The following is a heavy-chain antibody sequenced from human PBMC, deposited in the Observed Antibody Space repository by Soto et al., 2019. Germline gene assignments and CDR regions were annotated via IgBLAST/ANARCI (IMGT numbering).Heavy chain of an antibody. CDR2: IIGDTLEA. V-gene: IGHV1-18*01. CDR3: ARDRPTDP. Sequence: QVQLVQSGAEVRKPGASVTVSCKASGYTFNRYAISWLRQAPGQGPEWMGWIIGDTLEASYARKFQGRVTLTRTTSTSTVYMELRSLRDDDTAVYYCARDRPTDPWGQGTLVTVSS. CDR1: GYTFNRYA. J-gene: IGHJ5*02.